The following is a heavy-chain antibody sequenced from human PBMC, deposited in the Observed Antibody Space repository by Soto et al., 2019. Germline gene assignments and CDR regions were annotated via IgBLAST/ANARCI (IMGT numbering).Heavy chain of an antibody. D-gene: IGHD3-9*01. CDR1: GFTFSSYA. J-gene: IGHJ4*02. V-gene: IGHV3-23*01. CDR2: ISGSGGST. CDR3: AKDPSLRYFDWLSPPDDY. Sequence: GGSLRLSCAASGFTFSSYAMSWVRQAPGKGLEWVSAISGSGGSTYYADSVKGRFTISRDNSKNTLYLQMNSLRAEDTAVYYCAKDPSLRYFDWLSPPDDYWGQGTLVTVS.